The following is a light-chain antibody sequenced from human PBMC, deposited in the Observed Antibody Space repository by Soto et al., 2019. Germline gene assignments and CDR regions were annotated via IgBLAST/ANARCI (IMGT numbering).Light chain of an antibody. V-gene: IGKV3-11*01. Sequence: EIVLTQSPATLSLSPGARAILSCRASQSISSALAWYQQKPGQAPRLLIYDASDRATGIPARCSGSRSGTDFTLTISSLEPEDFAVYYCQQRSDWLTFGGGTRVEIK. CDR2: DAS. CDR3: QQRSDWLT. J-gene: IGKJ4*01. CDR1: QSISSA.